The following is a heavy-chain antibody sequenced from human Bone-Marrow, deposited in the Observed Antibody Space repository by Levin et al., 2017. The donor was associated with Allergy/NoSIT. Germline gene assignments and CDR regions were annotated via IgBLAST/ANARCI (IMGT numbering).Heavy chain of an antibody. D-gene: IGHD5-12*01. CDR3: ARERAMWGGYDLGY. J-gene: IGHJ4*02. V-gene: IGHV3-30*03. CDR2: TSYDGSNE. CDR1: GFTFSSYG. Sequence: PGGSLRLSCAASGFTFSSYGMHWVRQAPGKGLEWVALTSYDGSNEYFTESVKGRFTISRDNSKNTVFLQMNSLRGDDTALYYCARERAMWGGYDLGYWGQGTLVTVSS.